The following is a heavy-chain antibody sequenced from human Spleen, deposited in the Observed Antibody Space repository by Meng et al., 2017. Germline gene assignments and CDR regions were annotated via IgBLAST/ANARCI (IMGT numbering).Heavy chain of an antibody. CDR2: PGAHDGDT. J-gene: IGHJ4*02. CDR1: DYTFTGYG. D-gene: IGHD3-10*01. V-gene: IGHV1-18*01. Sequence: QVQPVQSGAEGKKPGASVKVSCKASDYTFTGYGVSWVRQAPGQGLEWMAWPGAHDGDTSHAPKFQGRVTVSADRPTATAYMELRSLRSDDTAVYYCARGTPGRSYSDYWGQGTLVTVSS. CDR3: ARGTPGRSYSDY.